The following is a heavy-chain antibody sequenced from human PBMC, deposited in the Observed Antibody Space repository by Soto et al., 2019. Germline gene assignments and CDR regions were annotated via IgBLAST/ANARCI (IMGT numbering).Heavy chain of an antibody. Sequence: GGSLRLSCAASGFTFSGSAMTWVRQAPGKWLEYVSSITSSGSEVFHAASVKGRFTMSRDNSKNMLYLQMNSLRAEDTAVYYCENEGYDSGWYLDSWGQGALLTVSS. CDR1: GFTFSGSA. D-gene: IGHD6-19*01. J-gene: IGHJ4*02. V-gene: IGHV3-23*01. CDR2: ITSSGSEV. CDR3: ENEGYDSGWYLDS.